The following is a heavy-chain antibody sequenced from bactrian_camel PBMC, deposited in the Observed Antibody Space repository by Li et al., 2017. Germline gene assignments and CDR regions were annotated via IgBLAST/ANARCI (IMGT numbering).Heavy chain of an antibody. J-gene: IGHJ4*01. CDR3: AKETYGLPSD. Sequence: DVQLVESGGGLVQPGKSLRLSCAASGLTFSSYAMSWVRQAPGKGLEWVSAINSRGGSAYYADSVKGRFTISRDSAKNTLYPQLNSLKTEDTAMYYCAKETYGLPSDWGQGTQVTVS. V-gene: IGHV3S31*01. D-gene: IGHD5*01. CDR1: GLTFSSYA. CDR2: INSRGGSA.